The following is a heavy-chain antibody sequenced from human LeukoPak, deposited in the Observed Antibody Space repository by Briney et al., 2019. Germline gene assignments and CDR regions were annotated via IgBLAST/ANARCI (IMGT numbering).Heavy chain of an antibody. CDR2: ISGSGGST. CDR1: GFTFSSYA. V-gene: IGHV3-23*01. D-gene: IGHD3-16*01. J-gene: IGHJ4*02. Sequence: PGGSLRLSCAASGFTFSSYAMSWVRQAPGKGMEWVSAISGSGGSTYYADSVKGRFTISRDNSKNTLYPQMNSLRAEDTAVYYCATSRGELDYWGQGTLVTVSS. CDR3: ATSRGELDY.